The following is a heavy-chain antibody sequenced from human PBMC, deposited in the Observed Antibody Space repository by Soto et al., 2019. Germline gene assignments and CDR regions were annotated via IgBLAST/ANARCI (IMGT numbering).Heavy chain of an antibody. CDR1: GGSISSYY. Sequence: SETLSLTCTVSGGSISSYYWSWIRQPPGKGLEWIGYIYYSGSTNYNPSLKSRVTISVDTSKNQFSLKLSSVTAADTAVYYCARENYGDYLDYWGQGTLVTAPQ. CDR3: ARENYGDYLDY. CDR2: IYYSGST. J-gene: IGHJ4*02. D-gene: IGHD4-17*01. V-gene: IGHV4-59*01.